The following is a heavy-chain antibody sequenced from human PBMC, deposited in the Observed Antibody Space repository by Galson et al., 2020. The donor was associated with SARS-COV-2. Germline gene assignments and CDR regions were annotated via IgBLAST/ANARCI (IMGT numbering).Heavy chain of an antibody. D-gene: IGHD2-2*01. CDR3: ARISAYCSSTSCYFDY. Sequence: PTQTLTLTCTFSGFSLSTSGMRVSWIRQPPGKALEWLARIDWDDDKFYSTSLKTRLTISKDTSKNQVVLTMTNMDPVDTATYYCARISAYCSSTSCYFDYWGQGTLVTVSS. CDR2: IDWDDDK. V-gene: IGHV2-70*04. CDR1: GFSLSTSGMR. J-gene: IGHJ4*02.